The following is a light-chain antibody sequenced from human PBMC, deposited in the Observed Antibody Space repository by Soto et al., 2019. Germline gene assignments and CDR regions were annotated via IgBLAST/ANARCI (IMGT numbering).Light chain of an antibody. V-gene: IGLV1-47*02. CDR2: GTN. CDR1: RSNIGGYNY. J-gene: IGLJ2*01. Sequence: QSVLTQPPSASGTPGQRVTISCSGGRSNIGGYNYVYWFQQYPGTAPKVLVFGTNLRPSGVPDRFSASKSGTSGSLTISGLRFEDEADDSCAAWDDCLRVVLFGGGTKLTVL. CDR3: AAWDDCLRVVL.